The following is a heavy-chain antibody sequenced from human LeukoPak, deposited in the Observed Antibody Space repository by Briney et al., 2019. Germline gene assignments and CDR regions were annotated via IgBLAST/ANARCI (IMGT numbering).Heavy chain of an antibody. Sequence: PGGSLRLSCAASGFTFSDYNMGWMRQAPGKGLEWVSYTRNSDNNMFYADSAKGRFTISRDNAKYSVYLQMNSLRAEDTAVYYCARRIAGDGSHAFDIWGQGTMVTVSS. CDR2: TRNSDNNM. CDR1: GFTFSDYN. J-gene: IGHJ3*02. V-gene: IGHV3-11*01. D-gene: IGHD6-19*01. CDR3: ARRIAGDGSHAFDI.